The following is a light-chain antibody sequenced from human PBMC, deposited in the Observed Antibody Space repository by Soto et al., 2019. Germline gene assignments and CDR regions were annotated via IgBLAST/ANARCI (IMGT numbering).Light chain of an antibody. V-gene: IGLV2-14*03. CDR1: SRDVGGYNY. Sequence: QSVLTQPASVSGSPGQSVTIPCTGTSRDVGGYNYVSWYQHHPGRAPQLMIYNVTNRPSGVPRRFSGSRSGNTASLTLSGLQPQDEADDYFCSYRSYNTTLGVFGTGTKVTVL. J-gene: IGLJ1*01. CDR3: CSYRSYNTTLGV. CDR2: NVT.